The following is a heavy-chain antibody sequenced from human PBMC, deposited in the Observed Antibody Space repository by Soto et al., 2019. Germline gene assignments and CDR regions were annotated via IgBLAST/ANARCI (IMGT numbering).Heavy chain of an antibody. CDR3: ARGVTTVTTIDY. CDR1: GGSISSGGYS. V-gene: IGHV4-30-2*01. D-gene: IGHD4-17*01. CDR2: IYHSGST. J-gene: IGHJ4*02. Sequence: QLQLQESGSGLVMPSQTLSLTCAVSGGSISSGGYSWSWIRQPPGKGLEWIGYIYHSGSTYYNPSLKSRVTISVDRSKNQFSLKLSSVTAADTAVYYCARGVTTVTTIDYWGQGTLVTVSS.